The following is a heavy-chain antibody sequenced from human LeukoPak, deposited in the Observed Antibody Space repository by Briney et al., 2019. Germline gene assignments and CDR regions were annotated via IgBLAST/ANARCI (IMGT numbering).Heavy chain of an antibody. V-gene: IGHV1-18*04. J-gene: IGHJ3*02. Sequence: ASVKVSCKASGYTFSDYYIHWVRQAPGQGLEWMGWISGYNGNTNYAQNLQGRLTLTTDTSTSTAYMELRSLRSDDTAVYYCAKARTLLWFGELTDAFDIWGQGTMVTVSS. D-gene: IGHD3-10*01. CDR3: AKARTLLWFGELTDAFDI. CDR2: ISGYNGNT. CDR1: GYTFSDYY.